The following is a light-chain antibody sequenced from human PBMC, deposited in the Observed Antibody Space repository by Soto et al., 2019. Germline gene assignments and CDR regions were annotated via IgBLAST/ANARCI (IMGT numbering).Light chain of an antibody. V-gene: IGLV2-11*01. J-gene: IGLJ3*02. CDR2: DVS. CDR1: SSDVGGYNY. Sequence: QSALTQPRSVSGSPGQSVTISCTGTSSDVGGYNYVSWYQQHPGKAPKLMIYDVSKRPSGVPDRFSGSKSGNTASLTISGLQAEDEADYYCCSYAGRMDVFGRGTKVTVL. CDR3: CSYAGRMDV.